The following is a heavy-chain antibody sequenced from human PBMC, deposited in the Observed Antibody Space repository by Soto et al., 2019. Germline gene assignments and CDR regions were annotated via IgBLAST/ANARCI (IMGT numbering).Heavy chain of an antibody. D-gene: IGHD4-17*01. V-gene: IGHV3-49*03. CDR3: AAVRYDYGDLIDAFDI. CDR2: IRSKAYGGTT. Sequence: GGSLRLSSTACRFTFGDYAMSWFRQAPGKGVEWVGFIRSKAYGGTTEYAASVKGRFTISRDDSTSTAYMELSSLRSEDTAVYYCAAVRYDYGDLIDAFDIWGQGTMVTVSS. J-gene: IGHJ3*02. CDR1: RFTFGDYA.